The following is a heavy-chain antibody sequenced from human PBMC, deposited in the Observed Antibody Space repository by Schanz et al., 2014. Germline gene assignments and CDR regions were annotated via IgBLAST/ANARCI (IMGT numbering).Heavy chain of an antibody. CDR2: INSVGSNT. Sequence: EVQLVQSGGGLVQPGGSLRLSCAASGFTFSSHWMHWVRQDPENGLVWVARINSVGSNTDYADSVTGRFTISRDNTKNSLCLQLNSLRADDTAVYYCARNRGSGGQNWYFDLWGRGTLVTVSS. CDR1: GFTFSSHW. J-gene: IGHJ2*01. CDR3: ARNRGSGGQNWYFDL. D-gene: IGHD1-26*01. V-gene: IGHV3-74*01.